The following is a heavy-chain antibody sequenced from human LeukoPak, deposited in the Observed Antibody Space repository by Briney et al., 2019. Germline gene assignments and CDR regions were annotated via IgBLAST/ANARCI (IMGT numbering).Heavy chain of an antibody. J-gene: IGHJ3*02. CDR3: ARGAVAGINDAFDI. V-gene: IGHV4-59*08. CDR2: IYYSGST. D-gene: IGHD6-19*01. CDR1: GGSISSYY. Sequence: SETLSLTCTVSGGSISSYYWSWIRQPPGKGLEWIGYIYYSGSTNYNPSLKSRVTISVDTSKNQFSLKLSSVTAADTAVYYCARGAVAGINDAFDIWGQGTMVTVSS.